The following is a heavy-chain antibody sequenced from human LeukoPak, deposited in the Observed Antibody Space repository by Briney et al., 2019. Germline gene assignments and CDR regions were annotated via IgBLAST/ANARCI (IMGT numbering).Heavy chain of an antibody. J-gene: IGHJ4*02. Sequence: PSETLSLTCAVSGGSISSGDYSWRWIRQPPGKGLEWIGYIYHSGSTYYNPSLKSRVSISVDRSKNQFSLKLSSVTAADTAVYYCARGRSGLTFDYWGQGTLVTVSS. D-gene: IGHD2-15*01. CDR2: IYHSGST. CDR3: ARGRSGLTFDY. CDR1: GGSISSGDYS. V-gene: IGHV4-30-2*01.